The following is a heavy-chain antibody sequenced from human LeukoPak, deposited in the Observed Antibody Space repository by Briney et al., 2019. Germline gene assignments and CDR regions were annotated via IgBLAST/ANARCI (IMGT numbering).Heavy chain of an antibody. CDR2: ISGGGETT. Sequence: PGGSLRLSCAASGFTFNNYAMNWFRQALGKGLEWVSSISGGGETTYYADSAKGRFTISRDNSQNTLYLQMNSLRAEDTAVYYCARDYADYVGYFFFDYWGRGTLVTVPS. CDR1: GFTFNNYA. V-gene: IGHV3-23*01. CDR3: ARDYADYVGYFFFDY. D-gene: IGHD4-17*01. J-gene: IGHJ4*02.